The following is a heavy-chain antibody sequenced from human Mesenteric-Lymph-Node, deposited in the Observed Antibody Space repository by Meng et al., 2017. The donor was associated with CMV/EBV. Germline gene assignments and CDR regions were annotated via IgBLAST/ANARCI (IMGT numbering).Heavy chain of an antibody. Sequence: GGSLRLSCAASGFTFSSYGMHWVRQPPGKGLEWVAVIWHDGSNKYYADSVKGRFTISRDNSKNTLYLQMNSLRPEDTAVYYCARSPPENYGDYYYFDYWGQGTLVTVSS. CDR2: IWHDGSNK. V-gene: IGHV3-33*01. CDR3: ARSPPENYGDYYYFDY. J-gene: IGHJ4*02. CDR1: GFTFSSYG. D-gene: IGHD4-17*01.